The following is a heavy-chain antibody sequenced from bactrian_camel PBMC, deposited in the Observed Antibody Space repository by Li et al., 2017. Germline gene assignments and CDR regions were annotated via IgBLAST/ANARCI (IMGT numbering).Heavy chain of an antibody. Sequence: HVQLVESGGGSVQAGGSLRLSCAGSGFMYVRNCMAWFRQAPGKEREGVAGIYTGDGSAYVADSVKGRFTISHDKAGNTVYLQMNRLKPEDTAMYYCAAGRNGYHYSSRDAEDYAYWGQGTQVTVS. CDR3: AAGRNGYHYSSRDAEDYAY. CDR1: GFMYVRNC. D-gene: IGHD2*01. J-gene: IGHJ4*01. V-gene: IGHV3S63*01. CDR2: IYTGDGSA.